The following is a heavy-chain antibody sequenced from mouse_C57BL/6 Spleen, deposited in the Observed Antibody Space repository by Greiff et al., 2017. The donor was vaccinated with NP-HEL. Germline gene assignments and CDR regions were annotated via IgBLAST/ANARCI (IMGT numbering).Heavy chain of an antibody. J-gene: IGHJ4*01. Sequence: EVKLMESGEGLVKPGGSLKLSCAASGFTFSSYAMSWVRQTPEKRLEWVAYISSGGDYIYYADTVKGRFTISRDNARNTLYLQMSSLKSEDTAMYYCTRDAGSSHYAMDYWGQGTSVTVSS. D-gene: IGHD1-1*01. CDR2: ISSGGDYI. V-gene: IGHV5-9-1*02. CDR3: TRDAGSSHYAMDY. CDR1: GFTFSSYA.